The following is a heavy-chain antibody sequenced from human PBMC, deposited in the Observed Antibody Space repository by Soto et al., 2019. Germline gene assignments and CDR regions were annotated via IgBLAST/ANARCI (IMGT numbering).Heavy chain of an antibody. D-gene: IGHD5-18*01. J-gene: IGHJ3*02. CDR3: ARGGYSYGDAFDI. CDR1: GGSISSSSYY. Sequence: SETLSLTCTVSGGSISSSSYYWGWIRQPPGKGLEWIGSIYYSGSTYYNPSLKSRVTISVDTSKNQFSLKLSSVTAADTAVYYCARGGYSYGDAFDIWGQGTMVTVSS. V-gene: IGHV4-39*07. CDR2: IYYSGST.